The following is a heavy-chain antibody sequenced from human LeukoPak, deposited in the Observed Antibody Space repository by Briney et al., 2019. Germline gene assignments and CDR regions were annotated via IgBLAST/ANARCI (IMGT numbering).Heavy chain of an antibody. CDR3: ARDRPPQLVRSFDY. CDR2: INPNSGGT. J-gene: IGHJ4*02. D-gene: IGHD6-13*01. Sequence: GASLRLSCAASGFIFSGYSMTWVRQAPGQGLEWMGWINPNSGGTYYAHTFKGRVTMTRDTSNSTAYLELSRLRSDDTAVYYCARDRPPQLVRSFDYGGQGSLVTVSS. CDR1: GFIFSGYS. V-gene: IGHV1-2*07.